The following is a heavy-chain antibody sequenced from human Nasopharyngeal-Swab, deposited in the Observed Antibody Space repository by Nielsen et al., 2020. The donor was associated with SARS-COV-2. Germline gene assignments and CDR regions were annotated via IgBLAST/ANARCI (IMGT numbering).Heavy chain of an antibody. J-gene: IGHJ4*02. Sequence: ASVKVSCKASGYTLDNYAMYWVRQAPGQRPEFMGWINAGKGNTIYSQRFQGRVRISRDTSANTVYMELNRLRSEDTAVYYCARVPAVAASRIDYLGQGTLVTVSS. CDR1: GYTLDNYA. CDR3: ARVPAVAASRIDY. V-gene: IGHV1-3*01. D-gene: IGHD6-19*01. CDR2: INAGKGNT.